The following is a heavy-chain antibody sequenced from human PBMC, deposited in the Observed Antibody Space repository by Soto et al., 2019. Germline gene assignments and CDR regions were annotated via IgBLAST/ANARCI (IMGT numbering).Heavy chain of an antibody. V-gene: IGHV3-23*01. CDR1: GFTFSSYA. CDR2: ISGSGGST. J-gene: IGHJ1*01. D-gene: IGHD2-15*01. Sequence: GSLRLSCAASGFTFSSYAMSWVRQAPGKGLEWVSAISGSGGSTYYADSVKGRFTISRDNSKNTLYLQMNSLRAEDTAVYYCAKLREIVVVVAATQHWGQGTLVTVSS. CDR3: AKLREIVVVVAATQH.